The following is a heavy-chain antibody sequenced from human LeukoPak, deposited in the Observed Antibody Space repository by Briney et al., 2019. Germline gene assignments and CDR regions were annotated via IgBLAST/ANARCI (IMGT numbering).Heavy chain of an antibody. CDR2: ISSDGSTT. Sequence: PGGSLRLSCAASGFTFSIFWMHWVRQVPGKGLVWVSHISSDGSTTGYADSVKGRFTISRDNAKNSLYLQMNSLRAEDTAVYYCAELGITMIGGVWGKGTTVTISS. CDR1: GFTFSIFW. V-gene: IGHV3-74*01. D-gene: IGHD3-10*02. CDR3: AELGITMIGGV. J-gene: IGHJ6*04.